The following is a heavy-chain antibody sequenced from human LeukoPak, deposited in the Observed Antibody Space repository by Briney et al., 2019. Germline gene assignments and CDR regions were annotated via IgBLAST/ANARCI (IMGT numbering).Heavy chain of an antibody. CDR1: GGSFSGYY. CDR3: AIRRNGYCSTTSCLSHYYYYYMDV. D-gene: IGHD2-2*01. Sequence: SETLSLTCAVCGGSFSGYYWSWIRQPPGKGLEWIGEINHSGGTNYNPSLKGRVTISVDTSKNQFSLKLSSVTAADTAVYYCAIRRNGYCSTTSCLSHYYYYYMDVWGKGTTVTVSS. J-gene: IGHJ6*03. V-gene: IGHV4-34*01. CDR2: INHSGGT.